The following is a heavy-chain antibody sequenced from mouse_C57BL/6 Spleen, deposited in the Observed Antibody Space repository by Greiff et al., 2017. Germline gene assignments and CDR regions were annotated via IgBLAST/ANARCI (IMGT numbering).Heavy chain of an antibody. Sequence: VQLQQPGAELVKPGASVKLSCKASGYTFTSYWMQWVKQRPGQGLEWIGEIDPSDSYTNYNQKFKGKATLTVDTSSSTAYMQLSSLTSEDSAVYYCARRDSSSHYAMDYWGQGTSVTVSS. CDR3: ARRDSSSHYAMDY. CDR1: GYTFTSYW. CDR2: IDPSDSYT. J-gene: IGHJ4*01. V-gene: IGHV1-50*01. D-gene: IGHD1-1*01.